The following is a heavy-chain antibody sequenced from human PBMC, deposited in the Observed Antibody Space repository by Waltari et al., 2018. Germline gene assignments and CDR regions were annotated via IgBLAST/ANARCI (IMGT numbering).Heavy chain of an antibody. CDR1: GFTFSSHV. CDR3: AKDWTRENEYYYYMDV. CDR2: IRYDGSNK. Sequence: QVQLVESGGGVVQPGGSLRLSCAASGFTFSSHVMHWVRPARGKGLEWVAFIRYDGSNKYYADSVKGRFTISRDNSKNTLYLQMNSLRAEDTAVYYCAKDWTRENEYYYYMDVWGKGTTVTVSS. J-gene: IGHJ6*03. D-gene: IGHD3-3*01. V-gene: IGHV3-30*02.